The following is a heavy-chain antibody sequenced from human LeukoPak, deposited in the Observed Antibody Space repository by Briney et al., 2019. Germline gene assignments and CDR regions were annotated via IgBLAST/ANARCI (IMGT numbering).Heavy chain of an antibody. V-gene: IGHV1-69*04. Sequence: SVKVSCKASGGTFSSYAISWVRQAPGQGLEWMGRIIPILGIANYAQKFQGRVTITADKSTSTAYMELSSLRSEDTAVYYCARAKLIPYCSGGSCYSVQDHIDYWGQGTLVTVYS. J-gene: IGHJ4*02. CDR3: ARAKLIPYCSGGSCYSVQDHIDY. CDR1: GGTFSSYA. CDR2: IIPILGIA. D-gene: IGHD2-15*01.